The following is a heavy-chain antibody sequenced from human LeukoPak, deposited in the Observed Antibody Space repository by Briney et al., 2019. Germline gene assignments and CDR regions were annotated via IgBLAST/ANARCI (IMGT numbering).Heavy chain of an antibody. J-gene: IGHJ5*02. CDR2: IYYSGST. CDR3: ARLLSSSWYWFDP. Sequence: SETLSLTCTVSGGSISSYYWSWIRQPPGKGLEWIGYIYYSGSTNYNPSLKSRVTISVDTSKNQFSLKLSSVTAADTAVYYCARLLSSSWYWFDPWGQGTLVTVSS. V-gene: IGHV4-59*08. CDR1: GGSISSYY. D-gene: IGHD6-13*01.